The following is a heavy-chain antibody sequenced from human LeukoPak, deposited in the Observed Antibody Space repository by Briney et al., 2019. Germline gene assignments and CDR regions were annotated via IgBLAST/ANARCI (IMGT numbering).Heavy chain of an antibody. D-gene: IGHD3-22*01. V-gene: IGHV3-43D*03. CDR2: ISWDGGST. J-gene: IGHJ4*02. CDR3: AKDGGDYYDSSGPWGYYFDY. CDR1: GFTFEYYA. Sequence: GGSLRLSCAASGFTFEYYAMHWVRQAPGKALEWVSLISWDGGSTYYADSVKGRFTISRDNSKNSLYLQMNSLRAEDTALYYCAKDGGDYYDSSGPWGYYFDYWGQGTLVTVSS.